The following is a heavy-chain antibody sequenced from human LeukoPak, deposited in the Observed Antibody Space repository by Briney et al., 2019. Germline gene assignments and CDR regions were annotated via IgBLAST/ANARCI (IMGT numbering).Heavy chain of an antibody. CDR2: INPNSGGT. Sequence: ASVKVSCKASGYTFTSYYMHWVRQAPGQGLEWMGWINPNSGGTNYAQKFQGRVTMTRDTSISTAYMELSRLRSDDTAVYYCARPLSGWANNWFDPWGQGTLVTVSS. D-gene: IGHD6-19*01. V-gene: IGHV1-2*02. CDR3: ARPLSGWANNWFDP. CDR1: GYTFTSYY. J-gene: IGHJ5*02.